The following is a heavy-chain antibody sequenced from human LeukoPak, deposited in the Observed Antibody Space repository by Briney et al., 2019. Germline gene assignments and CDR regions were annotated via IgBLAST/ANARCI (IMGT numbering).Heavy chain of an antibody. CDR2: IKSKTDGGTT. Sequence: GGSLRLSCTASGFTFSNAWMVWVRQAPGKGLEWVGRIKSKTDGGTTDYAAPVKGRFTISRDDSKNTLYLEMNSLKTEDTAVYYCTTRGSDSGCPFFWGQGTLVTVSS. V-gene: IGHV3-15*01. D-gene: IGHD3-10*01. CDR1: GFTFSNAW. CDR3: TTRGSDSGCPFF. J-gene: IGHJ4*02.